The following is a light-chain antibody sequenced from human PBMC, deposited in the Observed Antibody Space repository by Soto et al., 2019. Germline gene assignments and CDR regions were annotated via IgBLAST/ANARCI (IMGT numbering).Light chain of an antibody. V-gene: IGKV3-15*01. Sequence: EIVMTQSPATLSVSPGERAALAGRASQSFSSNLAWYQQKPGQAHRLLIYGASTRATGIPARFSGSGSGTEFTLTISSLQSEDFAVYYCQQYNNWPLTFGGGTQVEIK. J-gene: IGKJ4*01. CDR1: QSFSSN. CDR3: QQYNNWPLT. CDR2: GAS.